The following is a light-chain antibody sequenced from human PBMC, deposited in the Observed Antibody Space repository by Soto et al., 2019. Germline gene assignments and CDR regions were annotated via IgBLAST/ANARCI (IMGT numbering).Light chain of an antibody. Sequence: EIVLTQSPATLSLSPGERATLSCRASQSVSSYLAWYQQKPGQAPRLLIYDASNRATGIPARFSGSGSGTDCTLTISSLEPEDFAVYYCQQRSNWSITFGQGTRLEIK. CDR1: QSVSSY. CDR3: QQRSNWSIT. V-gene: IGKV3-11*01. CDR2: DAS. J-gene: IGKJ5*01.